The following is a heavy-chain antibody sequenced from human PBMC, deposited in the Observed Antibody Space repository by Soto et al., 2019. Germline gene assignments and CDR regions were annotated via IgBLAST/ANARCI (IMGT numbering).Heavy chain of an antibody. V-gene: IGHV1-69*13. D-gene: IGHD3-10*01. CDR2: IIPIFGTA. J-gene: IGHJ3*01. Sequence: SVTVSCKDSGGTFSSYATIWVRQAPGQGLEWMGGIIPIFGTANYAQKFQGRVTITADESTSTAYVELSSLRSEDTAVYYCARGCDGSGSYYPFDFWGQGTMVTVSS. CDR1: GGTFSSYA. CDR3: ARGCDGSGSYYPFDF.